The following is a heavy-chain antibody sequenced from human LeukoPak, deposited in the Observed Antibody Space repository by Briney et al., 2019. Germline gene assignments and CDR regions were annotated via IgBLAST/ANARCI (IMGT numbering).Heavy chain of an antibody. D-gene: IGHD3-3*01. J-gene: IGHJ5*02. CDR1: GGTFSSYA. CDR3: ARVSRFLETDWFDP. Sequence: SVKVSCKASGGTFSSYAISWVRQAPGQGPEWMGGIIPIFGTANYAQKFQGRVTITTDESTSTAYMELSSLRSEDAAVYYCARVSRFLETDWFDPWGQGTLVTVSS. V-gene: IGHV1-69*05. CDR2: IIPIFGTA.